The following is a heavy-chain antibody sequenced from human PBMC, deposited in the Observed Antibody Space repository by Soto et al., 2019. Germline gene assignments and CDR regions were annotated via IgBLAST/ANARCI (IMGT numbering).Heavy chain of an antibody. CDR2: IDPSDSYT. Sequence: GESLKISCKGSGYSFTSYWISWVRQMPGKGLEWMGRIDPSDSYTNYSPSFQGHVTISADKSISTAYLQWSGLKASDTAMYYCARHLDSYGYYFDYWGQGTLVTVSS. CDR1: GYSFTSYW. D-gene: IGHD5-18*01. CDR3: ARHLDSYGYYFDY. V-gene: IGHV5-10-1*01. J-gene: IGHJ4*02.